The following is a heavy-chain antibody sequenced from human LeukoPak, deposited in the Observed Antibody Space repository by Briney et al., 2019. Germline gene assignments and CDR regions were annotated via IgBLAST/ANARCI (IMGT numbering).Heavy chain of an antibody. CDR1: GFTFSSYA. V-gene: IGHV3-23*01. Sequence: PGGSLRLSCAASGFTFSSYAMSWVRQAPGKGLEWVSAISGSGGSTYYADSVKGRSTISRDNSKNTLYLQMNSLRAEDTAVYYCAKGGHRVVIISAHFQHWGQGTLVTVSS. CDR3: AKGGHRVVIISAHFQH. D-gene: IGHD3-22*01. J-gene: IGHJ1*01. CDR2: ISGSGGST.